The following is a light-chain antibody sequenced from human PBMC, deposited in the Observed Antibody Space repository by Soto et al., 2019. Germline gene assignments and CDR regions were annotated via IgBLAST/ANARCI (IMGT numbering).Light chain of an antibody. CDR2: DAS. CDR3: QQRSNWPLTLT. V-gene: IGKV3-11*01. Sequence: EIVLTQSPATLSLSPGERATLSCRASQSVSSYLAWYQQKPGPAPRLLIYDASNRATGIPARFSGSGSGTDFTLTISSLEPEDFAVYYCQQRSNWPLTLTFGGGTKVEIK. CDR1: QSVSSY. J-gene: IGKJ4*01.